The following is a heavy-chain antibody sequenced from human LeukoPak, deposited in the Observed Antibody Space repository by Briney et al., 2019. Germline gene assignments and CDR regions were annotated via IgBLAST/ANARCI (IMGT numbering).Heavy chain of an antibody. Sequence: GGSLRLSCAASGFTFSSYGMHWVRQAPGKRLEWVAFIRYDGSNKYHADSVKGRFTISRDDSKNTLYLQMNSLRAEDTAVYYCTKDGSIAARTHFDYWGQGTLVTVSS. CDR3: TKDGSIAARTHFDY. CDR1: GFTFSSYG. D-gene: IGHD6-6*01. J-gene: IGHJ4*02. CDR2: IRYDGSNK. V-gene: IGHV3-30*02.